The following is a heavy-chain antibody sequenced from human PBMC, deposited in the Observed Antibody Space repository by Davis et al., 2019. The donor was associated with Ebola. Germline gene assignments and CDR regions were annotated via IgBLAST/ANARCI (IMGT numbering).Heavy chain of an antibody. V-gene: IGHV4-59*12. J-gene: IGHJ6*02. CDR3: ARGDIVVALYGMDV. CDR2: IYYSGST. CDR1: GGSISSYY. D-gene: IGHD2-15*01. Sequence: GSLRLSCTVSGGSISSYYWSWIRQPPGKGLEWIGYIYYSGSTNYNPSLKSRVTISVDTSKNQFSLKLSSVTAADTAVYYCARGDIVVALYGMDVWGQGTTVTVSS.